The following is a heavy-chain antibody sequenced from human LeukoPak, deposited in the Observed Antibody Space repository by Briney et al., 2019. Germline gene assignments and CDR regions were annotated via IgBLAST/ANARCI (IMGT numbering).Heavy chain of an antibody. D-gene: IGHD3-22*01. CDR1: GFTFSSYA. CDR3: AKAGDNTGYCLGAFDI. Sequence: PGGSLRLSCAASGFTFSSYAMTWVRQAPGKGLEWVSSISGSGDSTYYADSVKGRFTISRDNSKNTLYLQMNSLRAEDTAVYYCAKAGDNTGYCLGAFDIWGQGTMVTVSS. J-gene: IGHJ3*02. CDR2: ISGSGDST. V-gene: IGHV3-23*01.